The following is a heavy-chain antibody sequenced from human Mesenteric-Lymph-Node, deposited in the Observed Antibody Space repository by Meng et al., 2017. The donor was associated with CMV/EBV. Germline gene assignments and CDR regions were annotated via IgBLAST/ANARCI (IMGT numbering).Heavy chain of an antibody. V-gene: IGHV1-2*02. Sequence: SVKVSCKASGYTFNGYYIHWVRQAPGQGLEWMGWINPNSGGTIYAQKFQGRVTVTRDTSISTAYMELSRLRSDDTAVYYCARDPPDYWGQGTLVTVSS. J-gene: IGHJ4*02. CDR1: GYTFNGYY. CDR2: INPNSGGT. CDR3: ARDPPDY.